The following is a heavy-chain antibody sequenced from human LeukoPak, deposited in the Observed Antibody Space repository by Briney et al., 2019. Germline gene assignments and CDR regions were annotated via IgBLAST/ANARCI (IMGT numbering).Heavy chain of an antibody. J-gene: IGHJ6*02. Sequence: ASVKVSCKASGYTFTGYYMHWVRQAPGQGLEWMGWINPNSGGTNYAQKFQGRVTMTRNTSISTAYMELSSLRSEDTAVYYCATPTAYGMDVWGQGTTVTVSS. CDR3: ATPTAYGMDV. CDR1: GYTFTGYY. V-gene: IGHV1-2*02. CDR2: INPNSGGT.